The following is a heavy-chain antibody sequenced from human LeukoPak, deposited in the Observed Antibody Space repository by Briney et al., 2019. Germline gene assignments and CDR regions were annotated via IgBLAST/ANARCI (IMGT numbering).Heavy chain of an antibody. J-gene: IGHJ4*02. CDR2: IWYDGSNK. CDR1: GFTFSSYG. V-gene: IGHV3-33*01. D-gene: IGHD5/OR15-5a*01. Sequence: QSGGSLRLSCAASGFTFSSYGMHWVRQAPGKGLEWVAVIWYDGSNKYYAGSVKGRFIISRDNSKSTLYLQMNSLRAEDTAVYYCARDSVDYWGQGTLVTVSS. CDR3: ARDSVDY.